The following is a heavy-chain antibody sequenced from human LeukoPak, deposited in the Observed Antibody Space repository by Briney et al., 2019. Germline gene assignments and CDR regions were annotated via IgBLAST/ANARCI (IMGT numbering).Heavy chain of an antibody. J-gene: IGHJ4*02. CDR2: IHTSGST. Sequence: SETLSLTCTVSGGSISSYYWSWIRQPPGKGLEWIGYIHTSGSTNYNPSLKSRVTISVDTSKNQFSLKLSSVTAADTAVYYCASSYSSGWRRFDYWGQGTLVTVSS. D-gene: IGHD6-19*01. V-gene: IGHV4-4*09. CDR3: ASSYSSGWRRFDY. CDR1: GGSISSYY.